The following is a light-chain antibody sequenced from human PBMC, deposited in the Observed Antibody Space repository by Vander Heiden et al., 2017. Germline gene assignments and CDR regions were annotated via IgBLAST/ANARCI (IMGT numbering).Light chain of an antibody. V-gene: IGKV1-39*01. CDR3: QQTYTAPRT. J-gene: IGKJ1*01. Sequence: DIQMNPSPSAVSASIGDRVTITCRASESISNDLRWYQQRPGEAPKVLIYLASSLHGGVPSRFSGSGSGTDFTLTISALQPEDYGTYYCQQTYTAPRTFGQGTKVDIK. CDR1: ESISND. CDR2: LAS.